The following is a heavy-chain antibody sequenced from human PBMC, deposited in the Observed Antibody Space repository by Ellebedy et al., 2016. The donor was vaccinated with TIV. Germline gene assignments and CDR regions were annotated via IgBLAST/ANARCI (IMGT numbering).Heavy chain of an antibody. D-gene: IGHD3-22*01. CDR1: GGSISSYY. CDR3: AGGYYYDSSGYFDY. J-gene: IGHJ4*02. CDR2: IYYSGST. V-gene: IGHV4-59*01. Sequence: MPSETLSLTCTVSGGSISSYYWSWIRQPPGKGLEWIGYIYYSGSTNYNPSLKSRVTISVDTSKNQFSLKLSSVTAADTAVYYCAGGYYYDSSGYFDYWGQGTLVTVSS.